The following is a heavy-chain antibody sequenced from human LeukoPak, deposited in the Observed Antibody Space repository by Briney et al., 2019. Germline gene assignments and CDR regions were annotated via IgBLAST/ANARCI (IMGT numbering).Heavy chain of an antibody. Sequence: SETLSLTCTVSGGSISSYYWSWIRQPPGKGLEWIWYIYYIGSTNYNPSLKSRVTISVDTSKNQFSLKLSSVTAADTAGYYWARGRTTVTTNWFDPLGPGNPGHRLL. V-gene: IGHV4-59*01. CDR1: GGSISSYY. CDR3: ARGRTTVTTNWFDP. J-gene: IGHJ5*02. CDR2: IYYIGST. D-gene: IGHD4-17*01.